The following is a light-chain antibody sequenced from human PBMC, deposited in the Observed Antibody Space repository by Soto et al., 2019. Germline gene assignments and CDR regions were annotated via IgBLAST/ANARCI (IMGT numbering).Light chain of an antibody. V-gene: IGKV1-5*03. CDR2: EAS. Sequence: DIQMTQSPSTLSASVGDRVTITCRASQNINTWLAWFQQKPGKAPKVLIYEASTLESGVPSRFSGSGFGTECTLTINSLQPDEVATYYCQQHGGSPLTFGPGTTVDV. CDR1: QNINTW. CDR3: QQHGGSPLT. J-gene: IGKJ3*01.